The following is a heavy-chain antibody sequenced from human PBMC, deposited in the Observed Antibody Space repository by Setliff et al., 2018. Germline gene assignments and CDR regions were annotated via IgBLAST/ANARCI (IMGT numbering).Heavy chain of an antibody. Sequence: SETLSLTCAVYGGSFSGYYWSWIRQPPGKRLEWIGEIIHSGSTNYNPSLKSRVTISVDTSKNQFSLKLSSVTAADTAVYYCARVYAYSYGFDSWGQGTQVTVSS. CDR2: IIHSGST. V-gene: IGHV4-34*12. CDR3: ARVYAYSYGFDS. D-gene: IGHD5-18*01. CDR1: GGSFSGYY. J-gene: IGHJ4*02.